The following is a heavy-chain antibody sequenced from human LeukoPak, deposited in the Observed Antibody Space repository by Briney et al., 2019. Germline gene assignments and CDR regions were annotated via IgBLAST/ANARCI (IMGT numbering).Heavy chain of an antibody. CDR2: IYYSGST. D-gene: IGHD3-22*01. CDR1: GGPISSYY. V-gene: IGHV4-59*08. CDR3: AKTLDPTIHYYYDSSGYWYYFYY. Sequence: PSETLSLTCTVSGGPISSYYWSWIRQPPGKGLEWIGYIYYSGSTNYNPSLKSRVTISVDTSKNQFSLKLSSVTAADTAVYYCAKTLDPTIHYYYDSSGYWYYFYYWGQGTLVTVSS. J-gene: IGHJ4*02.